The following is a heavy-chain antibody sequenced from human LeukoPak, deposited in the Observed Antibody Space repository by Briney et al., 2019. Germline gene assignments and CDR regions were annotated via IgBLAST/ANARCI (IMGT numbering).Heavy chain of an antibody. V-gene: IGHV1-8*01. J-gene: IGHJ4*02. Sequence: ASVKVSCKASGYTFTSYDMNWVRQATGQGLEWMGWMNPNSGDTGYAQKFQGRVTMTRNTSISTVYMEVSSLRPEDTAVYYCARFPRGWDPDYWGQGTLVTVSS. D-gene: IGHD6-19*01. CDR2: MNPNSGDT. CDR3: ARFPRGWDPDY. CDR1: GYTFTSYD.